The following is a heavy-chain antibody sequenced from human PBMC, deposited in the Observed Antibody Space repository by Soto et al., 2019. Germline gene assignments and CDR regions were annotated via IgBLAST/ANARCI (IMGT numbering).Heavy chain of an antibody. Sequence: LSLTCTVSGGSISSGGYYWSWIRQHPGKGLEWIGYIYYSGSTYYNPSLKSRVTISVDTSKNQFSLKLSSLRSEDTAVYYCARPYSGYSGYGPTESMDVWGQGTTVTVSS. CDR1: GGSISSGGYY. CDR2: IYYSGST. J-gene: IGHJ6*02. CDR3: ARPYSGYSGYGPTESMDV. V-gene: IGHV4-31*03. D-gene: IGHD5-12*01.